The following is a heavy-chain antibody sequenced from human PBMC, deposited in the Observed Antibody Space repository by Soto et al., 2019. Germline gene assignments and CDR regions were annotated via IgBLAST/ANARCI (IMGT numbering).Heavy chain of an antibody. D-gene: IGHD5-18*01. J-gene: IGHJ6*02. V-gene: IGHV3-30-3*01. CDR2: ISYDGSNK. Sequence: PGGSLRLSCAASGFTFSSYAMHWVRQAPGKGLEWVAVISYDGSNKYYADSVKGRFTISRDNSKNTLYLQMNSLRAEDTAVYYCARDPSTRDSYGYFYYYYGMDVWGQGTTVTVSS. CDR3: ARDPSTRDSYGYFYYYYGMDV. CDR1: GFTFSSYA.